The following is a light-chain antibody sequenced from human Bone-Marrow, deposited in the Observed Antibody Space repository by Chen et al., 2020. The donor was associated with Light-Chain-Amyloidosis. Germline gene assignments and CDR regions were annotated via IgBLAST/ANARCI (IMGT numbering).Light chain of an antibody. CDR3: QQYYSTPWT. Sequence: DIVMTQSPDSLAVSLGERGTINCKSSQSVLYSSNNKNYLAWYQQKPGQPHKLLIYWASTRESGVPDRFSGSGSGTDFTLTISSLQAEDVAVYYCQQYYSTPWTFGQGTKVEIK. J-gene: IGKJ1*01. CDR2: WAS. CDR1: QSVLYSSNNKNY. V-gene: IGKV4-1*01.